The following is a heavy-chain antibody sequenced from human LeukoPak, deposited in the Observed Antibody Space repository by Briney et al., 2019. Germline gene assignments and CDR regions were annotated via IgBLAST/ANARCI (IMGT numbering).Heavy chain of an antibody. CDR3: ARTTGSYYFDY. D-gene: IGHD1-1*01. CDR2: IYATGST. Sequence: SETLSLTCTVSGDSISNYYWSWIRQPAGKGLEWIGRIYATGSTNYNPSLKSRLTLSADTSKNQFSLRLSSVTAADTAVYYCARTTGSYYFDYWGQGTLVTVSS. V-gene: IGHV4-4*07. CDR1: GDSISNYY. J-gene: IGHJ4*02.